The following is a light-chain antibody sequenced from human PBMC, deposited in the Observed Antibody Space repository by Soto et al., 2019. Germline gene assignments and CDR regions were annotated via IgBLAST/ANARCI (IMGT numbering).Light chain of an antibody. CDR1: QSVSSSY. J-gene: IGKJ1*01. V-gene: IGKV3-20*01. Sequence: EIVLTQSPGTLSLSPGERATLSCRASQSVSSSYLAWYQQKPGQAPRLLIYGASSRATGIPDRFSGSGSETNFTLTISRLEPEDFSVSYCQQDGSSSWTFGQGTKVEIK. CDR3: QQDGSSSWT. CDR2: GAS.